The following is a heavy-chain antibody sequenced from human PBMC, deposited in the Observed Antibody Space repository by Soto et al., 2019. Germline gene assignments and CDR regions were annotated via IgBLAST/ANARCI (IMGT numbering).Heavy chain of an antibody. CDR1: GFNFSNYE. Sequence: GASLRLSCAASGFNFSNYEMNWVRQAPGKGLEWVSYISSSGSTIYYADSVKGRFTISRDNAKNSLYLQMNSLRAEDTAVYYCARSEVAAGLYYYGMDVWGQGT. CDR2: ISSSGSTI. D-gene: IGHD6-25*01. V-gene: IGHV3-48*03. J-gene: IGHJ6*02. CDR3: ARSEVAAGLYYYGMDV.